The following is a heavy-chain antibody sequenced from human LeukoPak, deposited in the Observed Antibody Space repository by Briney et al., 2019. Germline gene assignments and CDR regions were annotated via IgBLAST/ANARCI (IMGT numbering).Heavy chain of an antibody. Sequence: GASVKVSCKSSGYTFTSFGISWVRQAPGQGLGWMGWIGAYNGDTNYAQKFQGRVTMTTDTSTSTAYMDLRSLRSDDTAVYYCTRDHCRGDNCPSFDYWGQGTLVTVSS. CDR3: TRDHCRGDNCPSFDY. CDR1: GYTFTSFG. D-gene: IGHD2-15*01. CDR2: IGAYNGDT. V-gene: IGHV1-18*04. J-gene: IGHJ4*02.